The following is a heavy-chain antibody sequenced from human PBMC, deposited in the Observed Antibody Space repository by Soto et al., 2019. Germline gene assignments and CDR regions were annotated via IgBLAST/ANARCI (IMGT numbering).Heavy chain of an antibody. V-gene: IGHV3-48*02. CDR1: GFTFSTSS. D-gene: IGHD2-15*01. Sequence: EVQLAESGGGLVQPGGSLRLSCAASGFTFSTSSMNWVRQAPGKGLEWVSYISSSSSTIYYADSVKGRFTIARDNARNSLSLQMNSLRDEDTAVYFCAGDRCSGGSCYLNWFGPWGQGTPVTVSS. J-gene: IGHJ5*02. CDR2: ISSSSSTI. CDR3: AGDRCSGGSCYLNWFGP.